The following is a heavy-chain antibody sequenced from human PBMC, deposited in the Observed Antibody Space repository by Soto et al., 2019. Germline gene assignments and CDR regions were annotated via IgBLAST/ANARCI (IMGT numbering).Heavy chain of an antibody. J-gene: IGHJ6*02. CDR1: GYTFTSYA. Sequence: ASVKVSCKASGYTFTSYAMNWVRQAPGQGLEWMGWINTNTGNPTYAQGFTGRFVFSLDTSVSTPYLQICSLKAEDTAVYYCAREIYSNPLWVYYYYGMDVWGQGTTVTVSS. CDR2: INTNTGNP. D-gene: IGHD4-4*01. V-gene: IGHV7-4-1*01. CDR3: AREIYSNPLWVYYYYGMDV.